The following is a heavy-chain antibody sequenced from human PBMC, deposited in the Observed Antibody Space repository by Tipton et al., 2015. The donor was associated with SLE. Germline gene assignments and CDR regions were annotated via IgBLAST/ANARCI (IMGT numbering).Heavy chain of an antibody. D-gene: IGHD2-2*01. CDR1: GFTFNDYW. J-gene: IGHJ4*02. Sequence: GSLRLSCAASGFTFNDYWMYWVRQSPEQGLVWVARVSKDGTSTSHARSVKGRFTISRDNAKNTLYLQMNSLRPEDTAVYYCAKLSSTDPGGYWGQGTLVTVSS. V-gene: IGHV3-74*01. CDR3: AKLSSTDPGGY. CDR2: VSKDGTST.